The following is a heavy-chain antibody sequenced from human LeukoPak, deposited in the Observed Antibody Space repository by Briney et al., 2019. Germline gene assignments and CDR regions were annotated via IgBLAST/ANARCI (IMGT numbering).Heavy chain of an antibody. V-gene: IGHV3-74*01. J-gene: IGHJ4*02. CDR3: ARIDAPTDS. D-gene: IGHD3-9*01. CDR2: INGDGTRT. Sequence: GGSLRLSCAASGFIFSKNWMYWIRQTPGKGLVWVSRINGDGTRTNYADSVRGRFTISRDNDKNTLYLQMNSLRVEDTAVYYCARIDAPTDSWGQGTLVTVSS. CDR1: GFIFSKNW.